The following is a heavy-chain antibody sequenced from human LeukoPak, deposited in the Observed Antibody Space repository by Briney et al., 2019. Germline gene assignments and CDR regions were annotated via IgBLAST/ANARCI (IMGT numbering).Heavy chain of an antibody. CDR2: ISSSSTI. J-gene: IGHJ6*03. D-gene: IGHD3-3*01. V-gene: IGHV3-48*01. Sequence: PGGSLRLSCAASGFTFSSYSMNWVRQAPGKGLEWVSYISSSSTIYYVDSVKGRFTISRDNAKNSLYLQMNSLRAEDTAVYYCAREYYDFWSGYLYYYYMDVWGKGTTVTVSS. CDR3: AREYYDFWSGYLYYYYMDV. CDR1: GFTFSSYS.